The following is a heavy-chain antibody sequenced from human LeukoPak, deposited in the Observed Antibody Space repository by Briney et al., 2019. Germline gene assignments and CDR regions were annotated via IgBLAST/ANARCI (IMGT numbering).Heavy chain of an antibody. CDR1: GGSISSSNW. CDR2: IYHSGST. D-gene: IGHD3-10*01. Sequence: KASETLSLTCAVSGGSISSSNWWSWVRQPPGKGLEWIGEIYHSGSTNYNPSLKSRVTISVDKSKNQFSLKLSSVTAADTAVYYCARSGGTKLLWFGELSEVYYGMDVWGQGTTVTVSS. CDR3: ARSGGTKLLWFGELSEVYYGMDV. V-gene: IGHV4-4*02. J-gene: IGHJ6*02.